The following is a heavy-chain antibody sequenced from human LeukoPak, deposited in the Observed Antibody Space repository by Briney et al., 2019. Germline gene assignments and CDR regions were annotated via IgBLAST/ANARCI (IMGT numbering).Heavy chain of an antibody. Sequence: GGSLRLSCAASGFTFSSYWMSWVRKAPGKGLEWGANIKHDGSEKYYVDSVKGRFTISRDTAKNSLYLQMNSLRAEDTAVYYCARESPYCNGGSCYTPNFDYWGQGTLVTVSS. CDR1: GFTFSSYW. CDR2: IKHDGSEK. J-gene: IGHJ4*02. CDR3: ARESPYCNGGSCYTPNFDY. D-gene: IGHD2-15*01. V-gene: IGHV3-7*01.